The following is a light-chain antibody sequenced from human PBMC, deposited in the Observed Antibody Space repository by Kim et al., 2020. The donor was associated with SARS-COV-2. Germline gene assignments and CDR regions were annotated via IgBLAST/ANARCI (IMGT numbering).Light chain of an antibody. CDR3: YSYASSMTWM. J-gene: IGLJ3*02. Sequence: GQTVTISCTGTSCNVGADKDVSWYQQRPDRAPKLIIYGISKRPSGVSDRFSASKSGNSASLTISGLQTEDEADYYCYSYASSMTWMFGAGTQLTVL. CDR2: GIS. CDR1: SCNVGADKD. V-gene: IGLV2-23*02.